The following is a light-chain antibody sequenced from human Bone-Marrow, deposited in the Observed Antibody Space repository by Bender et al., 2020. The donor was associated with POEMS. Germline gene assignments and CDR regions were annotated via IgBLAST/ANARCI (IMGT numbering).Light chain of an antibody. CDR3: QTWGTDFWV. J-gene: IGLJ3*02. CDR2: LNRDGSH. CDR1: SGHSHYA. V-gene: IGLV4-69*02. Sequence: QLVLTQSPSASASLGASVKLTCTLSSGHSHYAIAWHQQQPEKGPRYLMKLNRDGSHSKGDGIPDRFSGASSGAERYLTISSLQSEDEADYYCQTWGTDFWVFGGGTKLTVL.